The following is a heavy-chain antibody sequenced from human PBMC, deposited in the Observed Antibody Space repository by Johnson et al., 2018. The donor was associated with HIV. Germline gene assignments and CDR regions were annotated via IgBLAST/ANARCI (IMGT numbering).Heavy chain of an antibody. J-gene: IGHJ3*02. CDR1: GFTFSSYG. CDR3: AKDWSWFGEDDAFDI. CDR2: IRYDGSNK. Sequence: QMQLVESGGGVVQPGGSLRLSCAASGFTFSSYGMHWVRQAPGKGLEWVAFIRYDGSNKYYADSVKGRFTISRDNSKNTLYLQMNSLRAEDTAVYYCAKDWSWFGEDDAFDIWGQGTMVTVSS. V-gene: IGHV3-30*02. D-gene: IGHD3-10*01.